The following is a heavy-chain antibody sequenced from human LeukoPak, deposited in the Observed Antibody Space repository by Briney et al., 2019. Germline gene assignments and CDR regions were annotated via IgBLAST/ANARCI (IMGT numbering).Heavy chain of an antibody. D-gene: IGHD1-26*01. J-gene: IGHJ4*02. Sequence: ASVKVSCKTSGYTFTSYNINWVRQAPGQGLEWMGWINPNSGGTNYAQKFQGRVTMTRDTSISTAYMELSRLRSDDTAVYYCARVRFGSGTDGVYWGQGTPVTVSS. CDR3: ARVRFGSGTDGVY. CDR2: INPNSGGT. CDR1: GYTFTSYN. V-gene: IGHV1-2*02.